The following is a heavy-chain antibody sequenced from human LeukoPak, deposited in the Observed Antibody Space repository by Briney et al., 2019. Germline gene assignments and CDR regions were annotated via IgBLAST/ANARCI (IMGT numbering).Heavy chain of an antibody. D-gene: IGHD3-16*01. J-gene: IGHJ4*02. CDR3: ARSRYDYIWGIDY. CDR2: LNSDGSST. CDR1: GFTFSRYW. V-gene: IGHV3-74*01. Sequence: PGGSLRLSCAASGFTFSRYWMSWVRQAPGKGLVWVSRLNSDGSSTNYADSVKGRFTISRDNAKNTLYLQMNSLRDEDTAVFYCARSRYDYIWGIDYWGQGTLVTVSS.